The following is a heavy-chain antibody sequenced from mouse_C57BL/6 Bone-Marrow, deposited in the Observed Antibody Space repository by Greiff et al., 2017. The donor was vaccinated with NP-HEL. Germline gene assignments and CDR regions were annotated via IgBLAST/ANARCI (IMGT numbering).Heavy chain of an antibody. CDR3: ARQTEYYFDY. CDR1: GFTFSDYG. V-gene: IGHV5-15*01. Sequence: EVKLMESGGGLVQPGGSLKLSCAASGFTFSDYGMAWVRQAPRKGPEWVAFISNLAYSIYYADNVTGRFTISRENAKNTLYLEMSSLRSEDTAMYYCARQTEYYFDYWGQGTTLTVSS. J-gene: IGHJ2*01. CDR2: ISNLAYSI.